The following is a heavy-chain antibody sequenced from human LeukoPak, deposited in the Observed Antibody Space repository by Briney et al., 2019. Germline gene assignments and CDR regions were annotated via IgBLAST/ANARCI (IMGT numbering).Heavy chain of an antibody. CDR2: NSPNGVIT. D-gene: IGHD5-24*01. V-gene: IGHV3-23*01. Sequence: GRTLRLSYGASVYPFSRHGMNCVPHAPGKGLEWVSGNSPNGVITYYADSLKGRFPISRDNYKRTVHLHMDSHRPEDTPVFFCSKDIAWQQFGSWGRGTMVTVSS. J-gene: IGHJ4*02. CDR1: VYPFSRHG. CDR3: SKDIAWQQFGS.